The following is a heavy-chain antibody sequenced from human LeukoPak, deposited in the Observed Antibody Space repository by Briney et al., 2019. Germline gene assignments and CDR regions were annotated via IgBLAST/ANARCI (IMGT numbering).Heavy chain of an antibody. Sequence: PGGSLRLSCAASGFTFSSYGMHWVRQAPGKGLEWVAFIRYDGSNKYYADSVKGRFTISRDNAKNSLFLQMNSLRAGDTAVYYCAREKASTTGTTDYDYWGQGTLVTVSS. J-gene: IGHJ4*02. CDR3: AREKASTTGTTDYDY. CDR1: GFTFSSYG. V-gene: IGHV3-30*02. CDR2: IRYDGSNK. D-gene: IGHD1-1*01.